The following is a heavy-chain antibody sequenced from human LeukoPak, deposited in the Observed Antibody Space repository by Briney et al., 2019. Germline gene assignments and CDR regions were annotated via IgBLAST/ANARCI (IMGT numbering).Heavy chain of an antibody. CDR2: IRYDGSNG. D-gene: IGHD3-9*01. CDR3: AKGARSHVLIFDY. J-gene: IGHJ4*02. CDR1: GFTFDTYG. Sequence: GGSLRLSCAASGFTFDTYGMHWVRQAPGKGLESVALIRYDGSNGYYLESVKGRFTISRDNSKNTLYLQMNSLRAEDTAVYYCAKGARSHVLIFDYWGQGALVTVSS. V-gene: IGHV3-30*02.